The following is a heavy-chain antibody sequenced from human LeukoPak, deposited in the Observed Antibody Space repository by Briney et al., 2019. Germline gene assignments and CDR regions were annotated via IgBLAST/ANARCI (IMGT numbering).Heavy chain of an antibody. J-gene: IGHJ6*02. CDR3: ANTHHGSGSYYNSYYYYGMDV. Sequence: GGSLRLSCAASGFSVSDNFMSWVRQAPGKGLEWVSAISGSGGSTYYADSVKGRFTISRDNSKNTLYLQMNSLRAEDTAVYYCANTHHGSGSYYNSYYYYGMDVWGQGTTVTVSS. CDR1: GFSVSDNF. V-gene: IGHV3-23*01. CDR2: ISGSGGST. D-gene: IGHD3-10*01.